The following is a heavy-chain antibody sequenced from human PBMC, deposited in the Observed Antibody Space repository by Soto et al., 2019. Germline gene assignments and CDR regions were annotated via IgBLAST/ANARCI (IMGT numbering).Heavy chain of an antibody. D-gene: IGHD3-10*01. CDR2: ISPMFSAA. CDR1: GGTFNTYA. Sequence: QVQLVQSGAEMKKPGSSVKVSCQSSGGTFNTYAMNWVRQAPGQGPEWMGDISPMFSAANYAPKFQGRVTITADESTGTSYMQLSSLTSEDTALYFCAREVQVHTPAFVYWDQGTLVTVSS. J-gene: IGHJ4*02. V-gene: IGHV1-69*19. CDR3: AREVQVHTPAFVY.